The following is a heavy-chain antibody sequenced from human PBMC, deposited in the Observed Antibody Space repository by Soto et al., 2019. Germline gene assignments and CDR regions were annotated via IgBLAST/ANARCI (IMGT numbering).Heavy chain of an antibody. V-gene: IGHV3-33*01. CDR3: ARTYYDYVWRSSRRYWDYYGMDV. CDR2: IWYDGSNK. J-gene: IGHJ6*02. Sequence: GGSLRLSCAASGFTFSSYGMHWVRQAPGKGLEWVAVIWYDGSNKYYADSVKGRFTISRDNSKNTLYLQMNSLRAEDTAVYYCARTYYDYVWRSSRRYWDYYGMDVWGPGTTVTVSS. D-gene: IGHD3-16*02. CDR1: GFTFSSYG.